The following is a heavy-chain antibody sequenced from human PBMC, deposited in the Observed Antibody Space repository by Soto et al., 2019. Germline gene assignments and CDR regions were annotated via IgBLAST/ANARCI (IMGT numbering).Heavy chain of an antibody. D-gene: IGHD2-2*01. CDR3: ARVRSTTTSGHYYYYMDV. Sequence: GGYLRLSCAASGFTFSSYSMNWVRQAPGKGLEWVSSISSSSSYIYYADSVKGRFTISRDNAKNSLYLQMNSLRAEDTAVYYCARVRSTTTSGHYYYYMDVWGKGTTVTVSS. J-gene: IGHJ6*03. CDR1: GFTFSSYS. V-gene: IGHV3-21*01. CDR2: ISSSSSYI.